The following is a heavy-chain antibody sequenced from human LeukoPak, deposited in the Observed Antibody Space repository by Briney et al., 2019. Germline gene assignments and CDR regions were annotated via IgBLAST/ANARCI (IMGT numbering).Heavy chain of an antibody. CDR1: GFTFSSHE. D-gene: IGHD2-21*02. Sequence: PGGSLRLSCTASGFTFSSHEMNWVRQAPGKGLEWLSYISSSGSNIYYADSVKGRFTISRDNAKNSLYLQMNSLRAEDTSVYYCTRGVHTVVVTAPFDYWGRGTLVTVSS. V-gene: IGHV3-48*03. CDR3: TRGVHTVVVTAPFDY. J-gene: IGHJ4*02. CDR2: ISSSGSNI.